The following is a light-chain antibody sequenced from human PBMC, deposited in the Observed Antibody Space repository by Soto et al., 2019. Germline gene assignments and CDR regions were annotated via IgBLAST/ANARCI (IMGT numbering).Light chain of an antibody. CDR2: KAS. Sequence: DIQMTQSPSTLSASVGDRVTITCRASQSISTSLACYQHKPGKAPRLLIYKASSLETGVSSRFTGSGSGTEFTLTISSLQPDDFATYYCQQYHSYSPYTFGQGTKLEI. CDR1: QSISTS. CDR3: QQYHSYSPYT. J-gene: IGKJ2*01. V-gene: IGKV1-5*03.